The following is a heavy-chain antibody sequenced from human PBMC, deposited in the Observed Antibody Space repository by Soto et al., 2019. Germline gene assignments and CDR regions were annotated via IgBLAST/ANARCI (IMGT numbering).Heavy chain of an antibody. CDR2: INQDGSEK. Sequence: GGSLRLSCAASGITFGSYWMTWVRQAPGKGLEWLANINQDGSEKYFVDSVRGRFTISRVNAKKSLYLQMNSLRAEDTAVYYCASLRVWYWDYWGQGTLVTVSS. J-gene: IGHJ4*02. CDR3: ASLRVWYWDY. CDR1: GITFGSYW. D-gene: IGHD6-19*01. V-gene: IGHV3-7*03.